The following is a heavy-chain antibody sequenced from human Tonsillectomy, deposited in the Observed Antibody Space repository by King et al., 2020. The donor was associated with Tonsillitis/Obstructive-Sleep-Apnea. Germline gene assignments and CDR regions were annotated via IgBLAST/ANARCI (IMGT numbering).Heavy chain of an antibody. D-gene: IGHD3-10*01. CDR2: IFWDDTK. CDR3: VHSRAPAGGESYYYRDV. CDR1: GFSLSSRGVG. V-gene: IGHV2-5*02. Sequence: TLKESGPTLVKPTQTLTLTCTFSGFSLSSRGVGVGWIRQPPGKALEWLALIFWDDTKRYSPSLKRGLMITKDTSKKQVVLTMTNMDPVDTATDYCVHSRAPAGGESYYYRDVWGKGTTVTVSS. J-gene: IGHJ6*03.